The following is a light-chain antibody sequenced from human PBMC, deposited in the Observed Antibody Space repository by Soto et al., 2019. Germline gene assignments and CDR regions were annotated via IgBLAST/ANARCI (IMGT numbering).Light chain of an antibody. CDR2: GNS. CDR3: QSYDISLTGSDVV. J-gene: IGLJ2*01. CDR1: SSNNGAGYD. V-gene: IGLV1-40*01. Sequence: QSVLTQPPSVSGAPGQRVNISCTGSSSNNGAGYDVHWYQQLPGTAPKLLIYGNSNRPSGVPDRFSGSKSGTSASLAITGLKADEEAYYYCQSYDISLTGSDVVFGGGTKLTVL.